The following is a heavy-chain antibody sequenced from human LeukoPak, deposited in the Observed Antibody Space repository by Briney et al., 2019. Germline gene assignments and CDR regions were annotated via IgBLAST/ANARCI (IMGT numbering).Heavy chain of an antibody. J-gene: IGHJ4*02. D-gene: IGHD2/OR15-2a*01. CDR1: GFTVSSNY. Sequence: GGSLRLSCAASGFTVSSNYMSWVRQAPGKGLEWVSVIYSGGSTYYADSVKGRFTISRDNSKNTLYLQMKSLRAEDTAGYYCAKEGFYGQFDYWGQGTLVTVTS. V-gene: IGHV3-53*01. CDR2: IYSGGST. CDR3: AKEGFYGQFDY.